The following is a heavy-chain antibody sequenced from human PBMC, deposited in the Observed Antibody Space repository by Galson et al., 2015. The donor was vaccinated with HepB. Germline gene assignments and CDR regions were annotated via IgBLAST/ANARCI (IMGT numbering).Heavy chain of an antibody. CDR3: TRDYDFWNGYYTAY. CDR1: GFTFSNDW. J-gene: IGHJ4*02. D-gene: IGHD3-3*01. V-gene: IGHV3-15*07. Sequence: SLRLSCAASGFTFSNDWMSWVRQAPGKGLEWVGRITSKTDGRKTDYAAPVKGRFTTSRDDSKNTLYLQMNSLKTEDTAVYYCTRDYDFWNGYYTAYWGQGTLVTVAS. CDR2: ITSKTDGRKT.